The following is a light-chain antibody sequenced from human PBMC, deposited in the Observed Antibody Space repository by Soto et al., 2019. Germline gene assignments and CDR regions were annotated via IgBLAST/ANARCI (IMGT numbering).Light chain of an antibody. CDR1: SSNIGAGYD. CDR2: GNS. V-gene: IGLV1-40*01. CDR3: QSYDSSLSGSWV. J-gene: IGLJ2*01. Sequence: QPVLTQPPSVSGAPGQRVTISCTGSSSNIGAGYDVHWYQQLPGTAPKLLIYGNSNRPSGVPDRFSGSKSGTSAPLAITGLQAEDEADYYCQSYDSSLSGSWVFGGGTKVTVL.